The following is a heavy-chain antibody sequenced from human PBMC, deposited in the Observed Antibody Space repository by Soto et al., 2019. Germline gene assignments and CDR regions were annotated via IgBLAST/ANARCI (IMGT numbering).Heavy chain of an antibody. J-gene: IGHJ4*02. CDR2: IGPSSGNT. Sequence: GASVKVSCKASGYTFTSYTVSWVRQAPGQGLEWVGWIGPSSGNTDSARNLQGRVTMTADTSTSTAYMELRSLRSDDTAVYYCARDTGNFFDYWGQGTLVTVSS. V-gene: IGHV1-18*01. CDR3: ARDTGNFFDY. CDR1: GYTFTSYT.